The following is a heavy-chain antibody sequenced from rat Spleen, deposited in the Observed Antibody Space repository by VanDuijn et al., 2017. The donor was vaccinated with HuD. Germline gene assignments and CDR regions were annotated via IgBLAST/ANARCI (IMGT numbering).Heavy chain of an antibody. CDR3: TRLDYGGSYFDY. CDR1: GFNFNDYW. V-gene: IGHV5-25*01. Sequence: EVKLVESGGGLVQPGRSLKLSCAASGFNFNDYWMGWVRQAPTKGLEWVASISTGGGNTYYRDSVKGRFTVSRDNAKATLYLQMDSLRSEDTATYYCTRLDYGGSYFDYWGQGVMVTVSS. CDR2: ISTGGGNT. D-gene: IGHD1-11*01. J-gene: IGHJ2*01.